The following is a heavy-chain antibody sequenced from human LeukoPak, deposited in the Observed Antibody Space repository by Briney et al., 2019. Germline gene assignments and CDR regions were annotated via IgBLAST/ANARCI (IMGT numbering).Heavy chain of an antibody. D-gene: IGHD2-15*01. V-gene: IGHV4-39*07. Sequence: SETLSLTCTVSGDSVTSSGYYRGWIRQPPGKGPEWVASIFYSGSTYYNPSLKSRVTISVDTSKNQFSLRLTSVTAADTAVYYCARLCGGGSCPGGFDYWGQGTLVTVSS. CDR3: ARLCGGGSCPGGFDY. J-gene: IGHJ4*02. CDR1: GDSVTSSGYY. CDR2: IFYSGST.